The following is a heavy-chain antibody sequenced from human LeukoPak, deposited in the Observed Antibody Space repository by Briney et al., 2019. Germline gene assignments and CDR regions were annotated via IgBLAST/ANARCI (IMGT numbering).Heavy chain of an antibody. V-gene: IGHV4-4*02. Sequence: SGTLSLTCAVSGGSISSSNRWSWVRQPPGKGLEWIGEIYHSGSTNYNPSLKSRVTISVDKSKNQFSLKLSSVTAADTAVYYCARITSTITTLDNWFDPWGQGTLVTVSS. J-gene: IGHJ5*02. CDR1: GGSISSSNR. CDR2: IYHSGST. D-gene: IGHD3-3*01. CDR3: ARITSTITTLDNWFDP.